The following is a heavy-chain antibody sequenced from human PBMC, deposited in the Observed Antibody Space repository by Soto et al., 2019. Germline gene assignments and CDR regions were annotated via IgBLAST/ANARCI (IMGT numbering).Heavy chain of an antibody. V-gene: IGHV3-53*01. CDR1: VFTVNNKY. J-gene: IGHJ4*02. Sequence: WGSLGVCCASSVFTVNNKYMCWVRQAPGKGLEWVSVIYSGGSTYYADSVKGRFTISRDNSKNTLYLQMNSLGAEDTAVFYCARAPSGSYYFDSWGQGTMVTVSS. CDR2: IYSGGST. CDR3: ARAPSGSYYFDS. D-gene: IGHD1-26*01.